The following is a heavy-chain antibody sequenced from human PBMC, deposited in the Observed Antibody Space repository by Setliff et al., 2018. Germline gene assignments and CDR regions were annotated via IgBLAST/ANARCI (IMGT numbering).Heavy chain of an antibody. V-gene: IGHV1-24*01. Sequence: ASVKVSCKASGYTFINYEINWVRQAPGKGLEWMGGFDPEDGETIYAQKFQGRVTMTEDTSTDTAYMELSSLRAEDTAVYYCARHNYYGSGIDYWGQGTLVTVSS. D-gene: IGHD3-10*01. CDR3: ARHNYYGSGIDY. CDR1: GYTFINYE. CDR2: FDPEDGET. J-gene: IGHJ4*02.